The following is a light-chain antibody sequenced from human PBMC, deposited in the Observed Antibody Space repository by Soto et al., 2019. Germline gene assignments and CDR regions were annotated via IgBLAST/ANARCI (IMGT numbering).Light chain of an antibody. V-gene: IGKV2-30*01. CDR3: MQGTHWPRT. CDR1: RSLVYSDGNTY. Sequence: DAVMTQSPLSLPVTVGQPASISCRSSRSLVYSDGNTYLSWLQQRPGQSPRRLIYKVSSRDSGVADRFSGSGSGTDFTLKISRVEAEDVGIYSCMQGTHWPRTFGQGTKLEIK. J-gene: IGKJ2*01. CDR2: KVS.